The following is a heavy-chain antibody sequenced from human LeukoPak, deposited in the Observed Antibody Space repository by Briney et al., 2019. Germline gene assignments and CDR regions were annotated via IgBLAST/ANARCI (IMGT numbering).Heavy chain of an antibody. Sequence: PSETLSLTCTVSGGSISSYYWSWIRQPPGKGLEWIGYIYYSGSTNYNPSLKSRVTISVDTSKNQFSLKLSSVTAADTAVYYCARDLSITGTHEDAFDIWGQGTMVTVSS. CDR3: ARDLSITGTHEDAFDI. CDR1: GGSISSYY. D-gene: IGHD1-7*01. V-gene: IGHV4-59*12. J-gene: IGHJ3*02. CDR2: IYYSGST.